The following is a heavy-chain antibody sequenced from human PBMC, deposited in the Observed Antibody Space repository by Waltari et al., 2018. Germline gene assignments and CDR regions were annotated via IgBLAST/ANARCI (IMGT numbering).Heavy chain of an antibody. CDR1: GGSISRYY. V-gene: IGHV4-59*01. D-gene: IGHD5-12*01. CDR2: FYYSGST. CDR3: ASGGVSGYNWFDP. J-gene: IGHJ5*02. Sequence: QVQLQESGPGLVKPSATLSLPCPVPGGSISRYYWSWIRHPPGQGLEWIGYFYYSGSTYYNPPLKSGVTISVDTSKNQFSLKLSSVTAADTAVYYCASGGVSGYNWFDPWGQGTLVTVSS.